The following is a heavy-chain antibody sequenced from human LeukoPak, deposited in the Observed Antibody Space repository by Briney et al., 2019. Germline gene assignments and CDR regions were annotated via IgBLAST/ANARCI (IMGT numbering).Heavy chain of an antibody. D-gene: IGHD2-2*03. CDR3: ARRSGYCSSTSCPNGWFDP. Sequence: SGTLSLTCAVSGASISSSTWWSWVRQPPGKGLEWIGSIYYSGSTYYNPSLKSRVTISVDTSKNQFSLKLSSVTAADTAVYYCARRSGYCSSTSCPNGWFDPWGQGTLVTVSS. J-gene: IGHJ5*02. CDR1: GASISSSTW. CDR2: IYYSGST. V-gene: IGHV4-4*02.